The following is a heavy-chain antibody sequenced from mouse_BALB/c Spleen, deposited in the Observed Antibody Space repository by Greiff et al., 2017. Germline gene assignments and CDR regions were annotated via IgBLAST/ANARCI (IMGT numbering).Heavy chain of an antibody. D-gene: IGHD1-1*01. J-gene: IGHJ4*01. Sequence: EVQLQQSGTVLARPGASVKMSCKASGYTFTSYWMHWVKQRPGQGLEWIGAIYPGNSDTSYNQKFKGKAKLTAVTSTSTAYMELSSLTNEDSAVYYCTRKRITTVVDAMDYWGQGTSVTVSS. CDR3: TRKRITTVVDAMDY. V-gene: IGHV1-5*01. CDR2: IYPGNSDT. CDR1: GYTFTSYW.